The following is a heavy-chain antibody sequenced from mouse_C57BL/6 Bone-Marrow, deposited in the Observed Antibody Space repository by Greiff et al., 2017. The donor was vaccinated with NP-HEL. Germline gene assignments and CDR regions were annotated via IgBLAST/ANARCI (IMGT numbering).Heavy chain of an antibody. J-gene: IGHJ3*01. CDR1: GYTFTSYW. V-gene: IGHV1-7*01. CDR2: INPSSGYT. Sequence: QVQLQQSGAELAKPGASVKLSCKASGYTFTSYWMHWVKQRPGQGLEWIGYINPSSGYTKYNQKFKDKATLTADKSSSTAYMQLSSLTYEDSAVYSCARRGTTVGSWFAYWGQGTLGTVSA. D-gene: IGHD1-1*01. CDR3: ARRGTTVGSWFAY.